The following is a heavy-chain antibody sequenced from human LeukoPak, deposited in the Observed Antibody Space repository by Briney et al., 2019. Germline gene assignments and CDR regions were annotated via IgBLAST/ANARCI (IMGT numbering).Heavy chain of an antibody. CDR2: IYYSGST. J-gene: IGHJ6*02. CDR3: ARADFWSAQSTNGMDV. Sequence: SETLSLTCTVSGGSISSYYWSWIRQPPGKGLEWIGYIYYSGSTNYNPSPKSRVTISVDTSKNQFSLKLSSVTAADTAVYYCARADFWSAQSTNGMDVWGQGTTVTVSS. V-gene: IGHV4-59*01. CDR1: GGSISSYY. D-gene: IGHD3-3*01.